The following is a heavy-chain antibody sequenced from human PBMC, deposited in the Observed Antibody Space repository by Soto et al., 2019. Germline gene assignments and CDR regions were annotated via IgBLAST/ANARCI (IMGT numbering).Heavy chain of an antibody. CDR1: GGSISSYY. J-gene: IGHJ5*02. D-gene: IGHD1-1*01. V-gene: IGHV4-59*08. CDR3: ARHHPLEPRRSWFDP. CDR2: IYYSGST. Sequence: PSETLSLTCTVSGGSISSYYWSWIRQPPGKGLEWIGYIYYSGSTNYNPSLKSRVTISVDTSKNQFSLKLSSVTAADTAVYYCARHHPLEPRRSWFDPWGQGTLVTVSS.